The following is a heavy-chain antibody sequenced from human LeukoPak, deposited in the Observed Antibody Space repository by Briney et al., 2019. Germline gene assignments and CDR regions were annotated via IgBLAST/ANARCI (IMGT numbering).Heavy chain of an antibody. Sequence: PSETLSLTCTVSGGSISSYYWSWIRQPPGKGVEWIGYIYYSGSTNYNPSLKSRVTISVDTSKNQFSLKLSSVTAADTAVYYCARHYYDSSGYGLDYYYYMDVWGKGTTVTVSS. J-gene: IGHJ6*03. CDR1: GGSISSYY. V-gene: IGHV4-59*08. CDR2: IYYSGST. D-gene: IGHD3-22*01. CDR3: ARHYYDSSGYGLDYYYYMDV.